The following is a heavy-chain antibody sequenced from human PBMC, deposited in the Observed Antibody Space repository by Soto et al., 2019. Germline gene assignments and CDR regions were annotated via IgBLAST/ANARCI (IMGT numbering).Heavy chain of an antibody. CDR1: GFTFSSYG. CDR3: ANGVLYYYYGMDV. J-gene: IGHJ6*02. D-gene: IGHD6-13*01. Sequence: QVQLVESGGGVVQPGRSLRLSCAASGFTFSSYGMHWVRQAPGKGLEWVAVISYDGSNKYYADSVKGRFTISRDNSKNTLYLQMNSLRAEYTAVYYCANGVLYYYYGMDVWGQGTTVTVSS. V-gene: IGHV3-30*18. CDR2: ISYDGSNK.